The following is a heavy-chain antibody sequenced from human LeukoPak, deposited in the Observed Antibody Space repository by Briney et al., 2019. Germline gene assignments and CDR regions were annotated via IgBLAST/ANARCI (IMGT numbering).Heavy chain of an antibody. CDR1: GFTFRSYA. J-gene: IGHJ4*02. CDR2: ISGNGGST. V-gene: IGHV3-64*01. CDR3: AREEIAVAGLDY. D-gene: IGHD6-19*01. Sequence: PGGSLRLSCAVSGFTFRSYAMHWVRQAPGKGLEYVSAISGNGGSTYYANSVKARFTISRDNSKNTLYLQMGSLRAEDMAVYYCAREEIAVAGLDYWGQGTLVTVSS.